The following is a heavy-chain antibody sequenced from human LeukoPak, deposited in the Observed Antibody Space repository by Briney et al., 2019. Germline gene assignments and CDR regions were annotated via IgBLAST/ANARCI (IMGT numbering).Heavy chain of an antibody. CDR2: MNPNSGNT. CDR3: ATEWFGELSCGMDV. CDR1: GYTFTSYD. J-gene: IGHJ6*02. Sequence: ASVKVSCKASGYTFTSYDINWVRQATGQGLEWMGWMNPNSGNTGYAQKFQGRVTMTRNTSISTAYMELSSLRSEDTAVYYCATEWFGELSCGMDVWGQGTTVTVSS. D-gene: IGHD3-10*01. V-gene: IGHV1-8*01.